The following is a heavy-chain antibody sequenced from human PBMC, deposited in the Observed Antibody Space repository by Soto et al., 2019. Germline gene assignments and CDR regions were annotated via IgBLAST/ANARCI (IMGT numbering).Heavy chain of an antibody. CDR2: ISSTTNYI. CDR1: GVTFTRYS. V-gene: IGHV3-21*06. J-gene: IGHJ4*02. Sequence: GSLRISCAACGVTFTRYSMNWVRQAPGKGLEWVSSISSTTNYIYYGDSMKGRFTISRDSAKNSLYLEMNSLRAEDTAVYYWARESEDLTSNFDYWGQGTLVTVSS. CDR3: ARESEDLTSNFDY.